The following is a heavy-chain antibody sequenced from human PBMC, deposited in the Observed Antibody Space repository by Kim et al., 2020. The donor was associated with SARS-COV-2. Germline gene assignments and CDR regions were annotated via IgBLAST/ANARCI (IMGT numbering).Heavy chain of an antibody. V-gene: IGHV3-33*06. CDR3: AKGWNDGYFDS. Sequence: GGSLRLSCAASGFTFSTYGMHWVRQAPGKGLEWVAVIWYDGSNKYYADFVKGRFTISRDNSKNTLYLQMNSLRAEDTAVYYCAKGWNDGYFDSWGQGTLVTVSS. D-gene: IGHD1-1*01. CDR2: IWYDGSNK. CDR1: GFTFSTYG. J-gene: IGHJ4*02.